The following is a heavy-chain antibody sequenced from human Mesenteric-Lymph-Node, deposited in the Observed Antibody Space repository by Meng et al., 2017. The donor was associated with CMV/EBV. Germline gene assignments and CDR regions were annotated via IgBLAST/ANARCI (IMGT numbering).Heavy chain of an antibody. Sequence: GGSLRLSCTASGLTFSSYAMTWVRQAPGKGLEWVSSISGGGSTTYYADSVKGRFTISRDNSKNTLYLQMNSLRAEDTAVYYCARDRAERGYSYGMDVWGQGTMVTVSS. V-gene: IGHV3-23*01. D-gene: IGHD5-18*01. CDR1: GLTFSSYA. J-gene: IGHJ6*02. CDR2: ISGGGSTT. CDR3: ARDRAERGYSYGMDV.